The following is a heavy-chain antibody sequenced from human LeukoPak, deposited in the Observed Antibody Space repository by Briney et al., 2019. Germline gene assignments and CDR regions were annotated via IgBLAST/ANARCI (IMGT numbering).Heavy chain of an antibody. V-gene: IGHV4-39*01. CDR2: TSFAGGT. CDR1: GDSISSTSVF. Sequence: SETLSLTCTVSGDSISSTSVFWSWIRQPPGGDLEYIGSTSFAGGTYYSPSLRSRVTISMDTSKNQFSLRLGSVTAADTAIFYCARLISSHHSFDYWGQGTLVTVSS. CDR3: ARLISSHHSFDY. J-gene: IGHJ4*02. D-gene: IGHD3-16*02.